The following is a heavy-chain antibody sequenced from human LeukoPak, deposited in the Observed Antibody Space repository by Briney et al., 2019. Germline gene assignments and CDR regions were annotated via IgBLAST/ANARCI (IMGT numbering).Heavy chain of an antibody. CDR3: TAVTGYYVDWFDP. D-gene: IGHD3-9*01. V-gene: IGHV3-48*04. J-gene: IGHJ5*02. Sequence: GGSLRLSCAASEFTFSSYSMNWVRQAPGKGLEWVSYISSSSSTIYYADSVKGRFTISRDNAKNSLYLQMNSLRAEDTAVYYCTAVTGYYVDWFDPWGQGTLVTVSS. CDR2: ISSSSSTI. CDR1: EFTFSSYS.